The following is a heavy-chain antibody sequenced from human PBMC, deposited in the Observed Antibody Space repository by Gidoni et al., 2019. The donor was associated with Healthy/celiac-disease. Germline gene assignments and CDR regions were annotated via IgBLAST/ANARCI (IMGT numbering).Heavy chain of an antibody. Sequence: GLVKPGGSLRLSCAASGFTFSSYSMNWVRQAPGKGLEWVSSISSSSSYIYYADSVKGRFTISRDNAKNSLYLQMNSLRAEDTAVYYCARAGDYDYIWGSGPGGFDPWGQGTLVTVSS. CDR1: GFTFSSYS. D-gene: IGHD3-16*01. V-gene: IGHV3-21*01. J-gene: IGHJ5*02. CDR2: ISSSSSYI. CDR3: ARAGDYDYIWGSGPGGFDP.